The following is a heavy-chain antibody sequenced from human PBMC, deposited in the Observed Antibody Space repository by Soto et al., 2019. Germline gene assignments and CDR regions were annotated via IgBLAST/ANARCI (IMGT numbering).Heavy chain of an antibody. CDR3: ARSLGYCSSTSCYDDYYYYYGMDV. Sequence: RGESLKISCKGSGYSFTSYWIGWVRQMPGKGLEWMGIIYPGDSDTRYSPSFQGQVTISADKSISTAYLQWSSLKASDTAMYYCARSLGYCSSTSCYDDYYYYYGMDVWGQGTTVTVSS. D-gene: IGHD2-2*03. J-gene: IGHJ6*02. CDR1: GYSFTSYW. V-gene: IGHV5-51*01. CDR2: IYPGDSDT.